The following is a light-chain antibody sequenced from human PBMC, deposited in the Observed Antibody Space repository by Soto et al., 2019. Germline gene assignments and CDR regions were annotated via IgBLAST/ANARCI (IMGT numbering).Light chain of an antibody. CDR3: CSYVSSKTYL. V-gene: IGLV2-8*01. J-gene: IGLJ1*01. CDR2: EVT. Sequence: QSALTQPPSASGSPGQSVAISCTGTSSDVGGYNYVSWYQQHPGKAPKLMIYEVTNRPSGVSDRFSGSKSDNTASLTISGLQTEDEADYYCCSYVSSKTYLFGTGTKVTVL. CDR1: SSDVGGYNY.